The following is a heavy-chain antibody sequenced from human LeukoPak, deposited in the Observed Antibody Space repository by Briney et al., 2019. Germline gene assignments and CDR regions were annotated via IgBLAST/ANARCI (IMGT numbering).Heavy chain of an antibody. Sequence: GGSLRLSCAASGFTVNNNYMSWVRQAPGKGLEWASVIYSGDITYYADSVKGRFTISRDNSKNTLYLQMNSLRAEDTAVYYCVREDTPATANYWGQGTLVTISS. CDR1: GFTVNNNY. D-gene: IGHD2-21*02. CDR2: IYSGDIT. J-gene: IGHJ4*02. V-gene: IGHV3-53*01. CDR3: VREDTPATANY.